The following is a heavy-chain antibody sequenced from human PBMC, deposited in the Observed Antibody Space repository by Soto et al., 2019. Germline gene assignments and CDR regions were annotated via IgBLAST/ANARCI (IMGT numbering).Heavy chain of an antibody. V-gene: IGHV1-69*13. CDR2: IIPIFGTA. J-gene: IGHJ4*02. Sequence: WASVKVSCKASGGTFSSYAISWVRQAPGQGLEWMGGIIPIFGTANYAQKFQGRVTITADESTSTAYMELSSLRSEDTAVYYCARDHGGNSGIFDYWGQGTLVTVSS. D-gene: IGHD2-21*02. CDR1: GGTFSSYA. CDR3: ARDHGGNSGIFDY.